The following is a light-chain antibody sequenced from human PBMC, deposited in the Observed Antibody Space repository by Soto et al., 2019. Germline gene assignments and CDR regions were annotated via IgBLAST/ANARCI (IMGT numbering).Light chain of an antibody. CDR1: QAINNW. CDR2: AGF. Sequence: DLQMTQSPSSVSASVGDTVTITCRASQAINNWLAWYQQKPGKAPNLLIYAGFTLQSEVPSRFSGIGSGSDFTLTIHSLQPDDFATYYCQQANSFPLTFGGGTKVEFK. J-gene: IGKJ4*01. CDR3: QQANSFPLT. V-gene: IGKV1-12*01.